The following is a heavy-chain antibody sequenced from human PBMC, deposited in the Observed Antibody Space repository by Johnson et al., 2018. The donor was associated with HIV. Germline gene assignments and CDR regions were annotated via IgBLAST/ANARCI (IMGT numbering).Heavy chain of an antibody. Sequence: VQLLESGGGVARPGGSLRLSCEASGFSFDEYDMSWVRQAPGKGLEWVSGINWNGATPGSADSVKGRFTISRDNAKNFLYLQMNSLRGEDTALYYCTTDQVGRNYGGKYHIWGQGTMVTVSS. D-gene: IGHD1-7*01. J-gene: IGHJ3*02. V-gene: IGHV3-20*04. CDR1: GFSFDEYD. CDR3: TTDQVGRNYGGKYHI. CDR2: INWNGATP.